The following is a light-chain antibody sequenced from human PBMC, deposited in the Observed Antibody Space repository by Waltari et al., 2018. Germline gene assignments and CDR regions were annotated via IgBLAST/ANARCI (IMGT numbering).Light chain of an antibody. CDR2: GAS. CDR1: QSVSRAF. Sequence: EIVLTPSPGTLSLSLGERAPVSCRASQSVSRAFDWYQQTPGQAPRLLIYGASTRATGITDRFSGSGSGTDFSLTISRLEPDDFAVYYCQRYVRLPVTFGQGTTVEI. CDR3: QRYVRLPVT. V-gene: IGKV3-20*01. J-gene: IGKJ1*01.